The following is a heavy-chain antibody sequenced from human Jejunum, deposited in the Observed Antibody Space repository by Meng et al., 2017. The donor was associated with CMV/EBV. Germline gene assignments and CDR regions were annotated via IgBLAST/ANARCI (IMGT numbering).Heavy chain of an antibody. CDR1: GFTFSSYG. CDR2: IKYDGSRK. CDR3: AKGGPIVGATIGH. V-gene: IGHV3-30*12. J-gene: IGHJ4*02. Sequence: SGFTFSSYGMHWVRQAPGKGLEWVAFIKYDGSRKNYVDSVKGRFTISRDNSKNILYLYTNSLRVEDTALYYCAKGGPIVGATIGHWGQGTLVTVSS. D-gene: IGHD1-26*01.